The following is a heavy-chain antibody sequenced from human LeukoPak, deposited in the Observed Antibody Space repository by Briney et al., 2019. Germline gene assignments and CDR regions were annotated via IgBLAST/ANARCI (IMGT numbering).Heavy chain of an antibody. CDR3: ARTSPTSHFDF. CDR1: GFTFTTYW. CDR2: INGDGSNS. J-gene: IGHJ4*02. Sequence: PGGSLRLSCVASGFTFTTYWMHWVRQAPGKGLVWVSRINGDGSNSNYADSVKGRFTISRDNARNTLCLQMNGLRAEDTALYYCARTSPTSHFDFWGQGTLVTVSS. V-gene: IGHV3-74*01. D-gene: IGHD3-16*01.